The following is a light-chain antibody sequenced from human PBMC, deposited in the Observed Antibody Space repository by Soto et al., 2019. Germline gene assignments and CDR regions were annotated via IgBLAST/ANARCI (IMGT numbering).Light chain of an antibody. CDR1: SSDVGGYNY. Sequence: QYVLIQPRSVSGSAGQSVTISCTGTSSDVGGYNYVSWYQQHPGKAPKLMIYDVSKRPSGVPDRFSGSKSGNTASLTISGLQAEDEADYYCCSYAGSYTFVFGTGTKVTVL. CDR2: DVS. CDR3: CSYAGSYTFV. V-gene: IGLV2-11*01. J-gene: IGLJ1*01.